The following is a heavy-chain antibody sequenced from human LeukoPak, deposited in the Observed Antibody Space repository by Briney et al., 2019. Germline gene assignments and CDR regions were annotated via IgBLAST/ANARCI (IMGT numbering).Heavy chain of an antibody. D-gene: IGHD6-13*01. J-gene: IGHJ6*02. V-gene: IGHV3-7*01. CDR3: ARDLRGAAAGDHYYYYYGMDV. Sequence: GGSLRLSCAASGFTFSSYWMSWVRQAPGKGLEWVANIKQDGSEKYYVDSVKGRFTISRDNAKNSLYLQMNSLRAEDTAVYYCARDLRGAAAGDHYYYYYGMDVWGQGTTVTVSS. CDR1: GFTFSSYW. CDR2: IKQDGSEK.